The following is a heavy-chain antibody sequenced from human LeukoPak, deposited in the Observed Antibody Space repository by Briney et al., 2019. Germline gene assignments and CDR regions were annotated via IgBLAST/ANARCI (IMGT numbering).Heavy chain of an antibody. CDR2: IIPIFGTA. V-gene: IGHV1-69*06. CDR3: ARDLVVVPAAMHETGTKGWFDP. D-gene: IGHD2-2*01. CDR1: GYTFTSCD. Sequence: SVKVSCKASGYTFTSCDINWVRQATGQGLEWMGRIIPIFGTANYAQKFQGRVTITADKSTSTAYMELSSLRSEDTAVYYCARDLVVVPAAMHETGTKGWFDPWGQGTLVTVSS. J-gene: IGHJ5*02.